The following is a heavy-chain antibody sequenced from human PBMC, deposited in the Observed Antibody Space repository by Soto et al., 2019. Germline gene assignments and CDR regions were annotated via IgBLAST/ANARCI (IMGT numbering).Heavy chain of an antibody. CDR1: GGSISSSSYY. CDR2: MYYSGRT. Sequence: SETLSLTCTVSGGSISSSSYYWGWIRQPPGKGLEWIGYMYYSGRTFYNPSLKTQLTISVDMSKNQFSLKLTSVTAADTAVYYCARGEILSGYYFDSWGQGRLVTVSS. CDR3: ARGEILSGYYFDS. D-gene: IGHD5-12*01. V-gene: IGHV4-30-4*08. J-gene: IGHJ4*02.